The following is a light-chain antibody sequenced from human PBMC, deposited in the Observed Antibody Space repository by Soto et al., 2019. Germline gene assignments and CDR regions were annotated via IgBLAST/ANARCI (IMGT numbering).Light chain of an antibody. CDR1: QSVSTNY. V-gene: IGKV3-20*01. CDR2: GAS. J-gene: IGKJ1*01. CDR3: QQYGSSGT. Sequence: EIALTQSPGTLSLSPWESATLSCRASQSVSTNYLAWYQQKPGQAPRLLIYGASNRATGIPDRFCGSASGTDFTLTISRLEPEDFAVYYCQQYGSSGTFGQGTKVDLK.